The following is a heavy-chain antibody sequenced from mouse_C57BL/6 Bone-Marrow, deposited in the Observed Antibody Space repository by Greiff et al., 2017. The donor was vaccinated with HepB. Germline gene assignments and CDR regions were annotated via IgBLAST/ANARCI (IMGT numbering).Heavy chain of an antibody. CDR2: INPGSGGT. Sequence: QVQLQQSGAELVRPGTSVKVSCKASGYAFTNYLIEWVKQRPGQGLEWIGVINPGSGGTNYNEKFKGKATLTADKSSSTAYMQLSSLTSEDSAVYFCARWGVPDYFDYWGQGTTLTVSS. V-gene: IGHV1-54*01. CDR3: ARWGVPDYFDY. J-gene: IGHJ2*01. CDR1: GYAFTNYL.